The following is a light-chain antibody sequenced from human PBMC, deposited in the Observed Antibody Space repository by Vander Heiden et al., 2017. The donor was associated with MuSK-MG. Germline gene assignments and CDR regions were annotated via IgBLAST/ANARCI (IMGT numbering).Light chain of an antibody. CDR1: QSISSY. Sequence: DIQMTQSPSSLSASVGDRVTITCRASQSISSYLNWYQQKPGKAPKLLIYAASSFQSGVPSRFSGSGSGTDFTLTIIRLQPEDFATYYCQQSDSTPYSFGQGTKMEIK. V-gene: IGKV1-39*01. CDR3: QQSDSTPYS. J-gene: IGKJ2*01. CDR2: AAS.